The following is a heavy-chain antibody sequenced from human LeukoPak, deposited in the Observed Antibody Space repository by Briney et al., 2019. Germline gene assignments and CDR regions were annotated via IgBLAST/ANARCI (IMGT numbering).Heavy chain of an antibody. CDR1: GGTFSSYA. CDR3: ARDLRPLVVVTAIPRGAFDI. J-gene: IGHJ3*02. CDR2: IIPIFGTA. V-gene: IGHV1-69*13. D-gene: IGHD2-21*02. Sequence: GASVKVSCKASGGTFSSYAISWVRQAPGQGLEWMGGIIPIFGTANYAQKFQGRVTITADESTSTAYMELSSLRSEDTAVYCCARDLRPLVVVTAIPRGAFDIWGQGTMVTVSS.